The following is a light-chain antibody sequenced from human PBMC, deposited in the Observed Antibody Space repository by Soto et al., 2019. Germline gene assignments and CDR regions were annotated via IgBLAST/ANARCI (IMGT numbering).Light chain of an antibody. CDR3: QNYNRAPIT. CDR1: HDITNF. J-gene: IGKJ5*01. V-gene: IGKV1-33*01. CDR2: DVS. Sequence: DIQMTQSPSSLSVSVGDRVTITCHASHDITNFLNWYQQKPGKAPKLLIYDVSKLETGVPSRLSGSGSVTDFTLTISSLQPEDSGTYYCQNYNRAPITFGQGTRLEIK.